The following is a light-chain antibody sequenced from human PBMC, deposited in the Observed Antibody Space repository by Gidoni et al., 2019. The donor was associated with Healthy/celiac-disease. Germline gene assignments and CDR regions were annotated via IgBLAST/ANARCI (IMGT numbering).Light chain of an antibody. CDR1: QSVSSSY. V-gene: IGKV3-20*01. J-gene: IGKJ1*01. CDR3: QQYGSSPPFWT. Sequence: EIVLTQSPGTLSLSPGERATLSCSASQSVSSSYLAWYQQKPGQAPRLLIYGASSRATGIPDRFSGSGSGTDFTLTISRLEPEDFAVYYCQQYGSSPPFWTFXQXTKVEIK. CDR2: GAS.